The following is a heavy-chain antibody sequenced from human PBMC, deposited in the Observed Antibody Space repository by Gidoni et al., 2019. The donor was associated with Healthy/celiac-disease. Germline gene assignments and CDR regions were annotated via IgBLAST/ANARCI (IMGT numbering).Heavy chain of an antibody. CDR3: ANDYDSGPWRAFDI. CDR2: ISGRGGST. CDR1: GFTFSSYA. V-gene: IGHV3-23*01. D-gene: IGHD3-22*01. Sequence: EVQLLESGVGLVQPGGSLRLSCAASGFTFSSYAMSWVRQAPGKGLEWVSAISGRGGSTYYADSVKGRFTISRDNSKNTLYLQMNSLRAEDTAVYYCANDYDSGPWRAFDIWGQGTMVTVSS. J-gene: IGHJ3*02.